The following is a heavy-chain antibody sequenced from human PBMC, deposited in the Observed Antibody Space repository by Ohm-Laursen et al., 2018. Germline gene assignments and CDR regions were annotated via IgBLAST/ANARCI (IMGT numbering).Heavy chain of an antibody. CDR1: GFTFSNYE. CDR2: ISGSGSVT. CDR3: ARVRSTNIGMDV. Sequence: GSLRLSCAASGFTFSNYEMNWVRQAPGKGLEWVSYISGSGSVTYYADSVKGRFTISRDNVKNTLFLQMNTLRADDTAVYYCARVRSTNIGMDVWGQGTTVTVSS. D-gene: IGHD2-8*01. V-gene: IGHV3-48*03. J-gene: IGHJ6*02.